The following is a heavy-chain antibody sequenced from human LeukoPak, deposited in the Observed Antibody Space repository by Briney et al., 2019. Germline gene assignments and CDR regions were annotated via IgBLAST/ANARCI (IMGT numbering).Heavy chain of an antibody. D-gene: IGHD5-24*01. Sequence: PSETLSLTCTVSGGSISSSGYFWGWIRQPPGKGLEWIGSIYYSGGTYYKSSLKSRVTISVDTSKNQFSLKLSSVTAADTAVYYCASLGGGYNGDYWGQGTLVTVSS. V-gene: IGHV4-39*01. CDR3: ASLGGGYNGDY. J-gene: IGHJ4*02. CDR2: IYYSGGT. CDR1: GGSISSSGYF.